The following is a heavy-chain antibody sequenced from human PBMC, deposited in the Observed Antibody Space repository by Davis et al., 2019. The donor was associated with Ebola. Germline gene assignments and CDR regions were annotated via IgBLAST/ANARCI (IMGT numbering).Heavy chain of an antibody. CDR1: GFNVSTKY. J-gene: IGHJ4*02. CDR3: ARGWKAVPVFDS. V-gene: IGHV3-53*01. D-gene: IGHD1-1*01. Sequence: GESLKISCAASGFNVSTKYLSWVRQAPGKGLEWVSVISTSDNTYYASSVKGRFTILRENSTNTLYLQMNSLRVEDTAVYYCARGWKAVPVFDSWGQGTLVTVS. CDR2: ISTSDNT.